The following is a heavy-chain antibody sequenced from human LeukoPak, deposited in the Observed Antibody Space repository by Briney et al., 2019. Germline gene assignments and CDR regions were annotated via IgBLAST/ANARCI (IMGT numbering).Heavy chain of an antibody. CDR1: GFTFSSYS. V-gene: IGHV3-21*01. Sequence: GGSLRLSCAASGFTFSSYSMNWVRQAPGKGLEWVSSISSSSSYIYYADSVKGRFTISRDNAKNSLYLQMNSLRAEDTAVYYCARARGFTMVRGNWFDPWGQGTLVTVSS. CDR2: ISSSSSYI. CDR3: ARARGFTMVRGNWFDP. D-gene: IGHD3-10*01. J-gene: IGHJ5*02.